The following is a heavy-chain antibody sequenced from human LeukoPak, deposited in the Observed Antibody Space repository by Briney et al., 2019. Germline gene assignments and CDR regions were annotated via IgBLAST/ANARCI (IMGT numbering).Heavy chain of an antibody. Sequence: SETLSLTCTVSGGSISSGGYYWSWIRQPPGKGLEWIGYIYHSGSTYYNPSLKSRVTISVDRSKNQFSLKLSSVTAADTAVYYCAREAYSSSFFYFDYWGQGTLVTVSS. CDR2: IYHSGST. D-gene: IGHD6-13*01. J-gene: IGHJ4*02. CDR1: GGSISSGGYY. CDR3: AREAYSSSFFYFDY. V-gene: IGHV4-30-2*01.